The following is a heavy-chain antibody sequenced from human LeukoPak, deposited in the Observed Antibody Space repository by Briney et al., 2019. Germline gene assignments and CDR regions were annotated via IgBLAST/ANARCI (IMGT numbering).Heavy chain of an antibody. V-gene: IGHV3-11*03. CDR3: ARSSYTSGSSDFDY. CDR1: GFTFSDYY. Sequence: PGESLRLSCAASGFTFSDYYMSWIRQAPGKGLEWLSYISSTTSYTDYADSVKGRFTISRDNAKNSLYLQMNSLRAEDTAVYYCARSSYTSGSSDFDYWGQGTQVTVSA. D-gene: IGHD3-10*01. CDR2: ISSTTSYT. J-gene: IGHJ4*02.